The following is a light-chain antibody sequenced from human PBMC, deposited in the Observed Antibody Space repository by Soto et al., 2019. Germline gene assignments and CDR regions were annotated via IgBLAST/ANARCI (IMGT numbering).Light chain of an antibody. Sequence: QSVLTQPPSMSGAPGQRVVIPCTGSSSNIGADYDVYWYQHLPGTAPKLLIYTDNQRPSGVPDRFSGSKSGTSASLAISGLRSEDEADYFCAAWDDNLRGYWVFGGGTKLTVL. CDR3: AAWDDNLRGYWV. V-gene: IGLV1-47*02. CDR2: TDN. J-gene: IGLJ2*01. CDR1: SSNIGADYD.